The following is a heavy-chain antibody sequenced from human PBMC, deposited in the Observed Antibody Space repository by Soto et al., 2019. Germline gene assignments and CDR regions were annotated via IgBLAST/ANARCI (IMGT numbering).Heavy chain of an antibody. V-gene: IGHV1-69*01. CDR1: GDMFRNSA. CDR2: TIPLFRRT. Sequence: VSCKASGDMFRNSAFTWVRQAPGQGLEWMGVTIPLFRRTNVAQKFQGRITFTADESTSNIYMELSSLTSEDTAVYYCARARLSNGDPNIYFFYGLDVWGQGTTVTVSS. CDR3: ARARLSNGDPNIYFFYGLDV. J-gene: IGHJ6*02. D-gene: IGHD6-6*01.